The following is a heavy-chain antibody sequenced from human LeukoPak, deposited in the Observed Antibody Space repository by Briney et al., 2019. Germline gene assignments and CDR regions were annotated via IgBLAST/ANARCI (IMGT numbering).Heavy chain of an antibody. Sequence: SETLSLTCTVSGGSISSSSYYWGWIRQPPGKGLDWIGSIYYSGSTYYNPSLKSRVTISVDTSKNQFSLKLSSVTAADTAVYYCARLRNDILTGYYIWVFDYWGQGTLVTVSS. CDR1: GGSISSSSYY. V-gene: IGHV4-39*01. CDR2: IYYSGST. D-gene: IGHD3-9*01. CDR3: ARLRNDILTGYYIWVFDY. J-gene: IGHJ4*02.